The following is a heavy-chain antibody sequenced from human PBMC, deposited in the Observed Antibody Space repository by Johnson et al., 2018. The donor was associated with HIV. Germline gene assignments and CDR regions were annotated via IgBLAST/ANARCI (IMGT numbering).Heavy chain of an antibody. J-gene: IGHJ3*02. CDR1: GFTFSNYG. Sequence: QVQLVESGGGLVQPGGSLRLSCAASGFTFSNYGMAWVRQAPGKGLEWVTVISFAGVKKYYADSVKGRFTISRDNSKNTLYLQMNSLRAEDTAVYYCARDGPTRLVGARGVFDAFDIWGQGTMVTVSS. CDR2: ISFAGVKK. V-gene: IGHV3-30*03. CDR3: ARDGPTRLVGARGVFDAFDI. D-gene: IGHD1-26*01.